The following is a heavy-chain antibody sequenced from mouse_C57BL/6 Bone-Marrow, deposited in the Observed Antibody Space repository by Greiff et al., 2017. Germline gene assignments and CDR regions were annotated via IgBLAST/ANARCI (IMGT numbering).Heavy chain of an antibody. V-gene: IGHV2-3*01. D-gene: IGHD1-1*01. CDR2: IWGAGDT. CDR3: AKDPCYGISLFAY. CDR1: GFSLTSYG. J-gene: IGHJ3*01. Sequence: VQGVESGPGLVAPSLSLSITCTVSGFSLTSYGVSWVRQPPGQGLEWLGVIWGAGDTNYHSALISRLGISKDNSKSQVFLQLNSLQPDGTATYYCAKDPCYGISLFAYWGQGTLVTVSA.